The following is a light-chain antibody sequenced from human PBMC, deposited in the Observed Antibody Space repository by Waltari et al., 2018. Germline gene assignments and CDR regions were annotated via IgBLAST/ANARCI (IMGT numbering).Light chain of an antibody. CDR1: TSAVGFFHL. CDR2: EDT. J-gene: IGLJ3*02. V-gene: IGLV2-23*01. Sequence: QPALTQPASVSGSPGPSITLPCTGTTSAVGFFHLVPRYQQHPGKAPKLIIYEDTKRPSGVSDRFSVSKSRNTASLTISGLQAEDEADYHCCAHAGSGIWVYGGGTKQTVL. CDR3: CAHAGSGIWV.